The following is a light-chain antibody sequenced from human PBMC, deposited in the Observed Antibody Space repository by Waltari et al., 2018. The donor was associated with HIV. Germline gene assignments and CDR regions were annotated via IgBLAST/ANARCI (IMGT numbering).Light chain of an antibody. CDR2: RNN. V-gene: IGLV10-54*04. CDR3: SAWDGSLDAWV. Sequence: QPGLTHPPPRSKDVRQTATLTSTGTSDTVRFQGTVWHPQYQGPPPKPLSDRNNRPPSGITDGFAASGSGNTASVTITGLQPEDEADYYCSAWDGSLDAWVFGGGTKMTVL. J-gene: IGLJ3*02. CDR1: SDTVRFQG.